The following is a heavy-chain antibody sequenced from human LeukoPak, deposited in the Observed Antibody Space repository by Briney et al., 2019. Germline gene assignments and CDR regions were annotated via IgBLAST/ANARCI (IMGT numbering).Heavy chain of an antibody. V-gene: IGHV1-2*02. CDR2: INPNSGGT. J-gene: IGHJ5*02. CDR1: GYTFTGYY. Sequence: ASVKVSCKASGYTFTGYYMHWVRQAPGQGLEWMGWINPNSGGTNYAQKLQGRVTMTRDTSISTAYMELSRLRSNDTAVYYCARAPPATTDWFDPWGQGTLVTVSS. CDR3: ARAPPATTDWFDP. D-gene: IGHD5-12*01.